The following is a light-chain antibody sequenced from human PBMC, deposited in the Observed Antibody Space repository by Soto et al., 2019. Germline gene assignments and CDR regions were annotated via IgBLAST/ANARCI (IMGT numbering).Light chain of an antibody. CDR3: CSYTFSSTRV. CDR2: EVV. V-gene: IGLV2-14*01. CDR1: SSDVGGYNY. J-gene: IGLJ3*02. Sequence: QSALTQPASMSGSPGQSITISCTGTSSDVGGYNYVSWYQQYPGKAPKLMIYEVVNRPSGVSNRFSGSKSGNTASLTISGLQPEDEADYYCCSYTFSSTRVFGGGTKLTVL.